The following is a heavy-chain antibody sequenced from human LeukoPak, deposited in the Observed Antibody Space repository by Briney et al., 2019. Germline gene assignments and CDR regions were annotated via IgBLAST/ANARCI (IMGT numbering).Heavy chain of an antibody. CDR1: GYTLTELS. V-gene: IGHV1-24*01. J-gene: IGHJ6*02. Sequence: GASVKVSCKVSGYTLTELSMHWVRQAPGKGLEWMGGFDPEDGETIYAQKFQGRVTMTEDTSTDTAYMELSSLRSEDTAVYYCATGRAVAGPYYYCYYGMDVWGQGTTVTVSS. CDR2: FDPEDGET. D-gene: IGHD6-19*01. CDR3: ATGRAVAGPYYYCYYGMDV.